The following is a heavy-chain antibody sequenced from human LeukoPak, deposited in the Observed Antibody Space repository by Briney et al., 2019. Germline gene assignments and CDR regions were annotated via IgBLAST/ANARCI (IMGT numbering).Heavy chain of an antibody. CDR3: ARLPDYYGSGSYPDY. D-gene: IGHD3-10*01. Sequence: GESLRISCKGSGYIFTSYWIGWVRQLPGKGLEWMGIIYPGDSDTRYSPSFQGQVTISADKSISTAYLQWSSLKASDTAMYYCARLPDYYGSGSYPDYWGQGTLVTVSS. V-gene: IGHV5-51*01. CDR2: IYPGDSDT. CDR1: GYIFTSYW. J-gene: IGHJ4*02.